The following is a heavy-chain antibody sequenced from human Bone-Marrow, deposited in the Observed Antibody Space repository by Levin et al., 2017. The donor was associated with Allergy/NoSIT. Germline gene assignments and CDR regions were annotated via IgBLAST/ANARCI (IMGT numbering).Heavy chain of an antibody. J-gene: IGHJ6*02. D-gene: IGHD2-21*02. Sequence: PGGSLRLSCKGSGYSFSTYWIGWVRQMPGKGLEWMGIIYPGDSDTRYSPSFQGQVTFSADKSLNTAYLQWSSLKASDTAMYYCARGSYCGGDCTANPHPYYSFDVWGQGATVTVS. CDR3: ARGSYCGGDCTANPHPYYSFDV. V-gene: IGHV5-51*01. CDR2: IYPGDSDT. CDR1: GYSFSTYW.